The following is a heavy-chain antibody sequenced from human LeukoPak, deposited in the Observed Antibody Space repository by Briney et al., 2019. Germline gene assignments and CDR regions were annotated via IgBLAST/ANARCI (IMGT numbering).Heavy chain of an antibody. CDR1: GFTFSSYG. V-gene: IGHV3-23*01. CDR3: AKDSFGVVESHY. D-gene: IGHD3-3*01. CDR2: ISGTGTST. Sequence: GGSLRLSCAASGFTFSSYGMTWVRQAPGKGLEWVSGISGTGTSTYYADSVKGRFTISRDNSKNMLYLQMNSLRAEDTAVYYCAKDSFGVVESHYWGQGTLVTVSS. J-gene: IGHJ4*02.